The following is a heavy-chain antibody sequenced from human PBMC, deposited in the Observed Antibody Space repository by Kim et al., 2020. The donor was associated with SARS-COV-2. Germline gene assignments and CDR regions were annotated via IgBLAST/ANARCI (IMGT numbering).Heavy chain of an antibody. J-gene: IGHJ6*02. CDR2: ISGSGDIT. CDR3: AKDRIDTGNYYGMDV. D-gene: IGHD1-1*01. V-gene: IGHV3-23*01. CDR1: GFTFSSYG. Sequence: GGSLRLSCAVSGFTFSSYGMNWVRQAPGKGLEWVSTISGSGDITDYADSVKGRFTISRDNSKQTLSLEMRSLRAGDTAVYYCAKDRIDTGNYYGMDVWDQGTTVIVSS.